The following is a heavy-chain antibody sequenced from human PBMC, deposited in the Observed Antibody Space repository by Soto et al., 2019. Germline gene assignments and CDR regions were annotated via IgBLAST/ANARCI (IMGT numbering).Heavy chain of an antibody. CDR1: GYTFTSYG. Sequence: QVQLVQSGAEVKKPGASVKVSCKASGYTFTSYGITWVRQAPGQGREWMGWISAYNGNTNYAQKLQGRVTMTTDTSTSTAYMELRSMRSDDTAVYYCARDQEYSSSGLYWFDPWGQGTLVSVAS. CDR3: ARDQEYSSSGLYWFDP. J-gene: IGHJ5*02. V-gene: IGHV1-18*04. CDR2: ISAYNGNT. D-gene: IGHD6-6*01.